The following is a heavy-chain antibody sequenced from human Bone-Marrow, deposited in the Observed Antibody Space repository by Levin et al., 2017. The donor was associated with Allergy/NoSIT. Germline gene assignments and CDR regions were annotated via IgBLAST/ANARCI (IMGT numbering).Heavy chain of an antibody. V-gene: IGHV3-23*01. D-gene: IGHD6-13*01. CDR2: ISGTAGAT. J-gene: IGHJ5*02. CDR1: GLNFSHYM. CDR3: AKDRRNSGWYWFDP. Sequence: GGSLRLSCAVSGLNFSHYMMSWIRQPPGRRPEWVSAISGTAGATFYADSVRGRFTISRDNPKNTLYLEMNSLRDEDTAVYYCAKDRRNSGWYWFDPWGQGTLVIVSS.